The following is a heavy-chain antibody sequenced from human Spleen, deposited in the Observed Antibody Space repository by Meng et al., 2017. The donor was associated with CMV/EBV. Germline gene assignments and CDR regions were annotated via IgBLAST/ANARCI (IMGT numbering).Heavy chain of an antibody. Sequence: FSGYYWSWIRQHPGKGLEWIGEINHSGSTNYNPSLKSRVTISVDTSKNQFSLKLSSVTAADTAVYYCARGQPGYCSSTSCSRGGYFDLWGRGTLVTVSS. D-gene: IGHD2-2*01. V-gene: IGHV4-34*01. J-gene: IGHJ2*01. CDR1: FSGYY. CDR2: INHSGST. CDR3: ARGQPGYCSSTSCSRGGYFDL.